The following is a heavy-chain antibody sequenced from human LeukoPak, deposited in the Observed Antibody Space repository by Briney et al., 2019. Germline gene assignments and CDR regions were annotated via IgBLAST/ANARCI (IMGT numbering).Heavy chain of an antibody. CDR1: GYTFTSYG. J-gene: IGHJ5*02. CDR2: ISAYNGNT. V-gene: IGHV1-18*01. CDR3: VGNNVYGDYWFDP. D-gene: IGHD4-17*01. Sequence: GASVKVSCKASGYTFTSYGISWVRQAPGQGLEWLGWISAYNGNTNYAQKLQGRVTMTTDTSTSTAYMELRSLRSDDTAVYYCVGNNVYGDYWFDPWGQGTLVTVSS.